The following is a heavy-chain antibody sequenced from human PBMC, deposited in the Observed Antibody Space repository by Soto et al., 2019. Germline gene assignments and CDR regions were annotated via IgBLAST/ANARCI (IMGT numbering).Heavy chain of an antibody. D-gene: IGHD4-4*01. Sequence: SETLSLTCTVSGGSITSDNWWTWVRQPPGKGLEWIGEIYHSGGTNYKPSLESRVSISVDKSKSQISLRVNSVTAADTAVYYCARETYSNYGGWIDFWGQGALVTVSS. CDR3: ARETYSNYGGWIDF. J-gene: IGHJ4*02. CDR1: GGSITSDNW. CDR2: IYHSGGT. V-gene: IGHV4-4*02.